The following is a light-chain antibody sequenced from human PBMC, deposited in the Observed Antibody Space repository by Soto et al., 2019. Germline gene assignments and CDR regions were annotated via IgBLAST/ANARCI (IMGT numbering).Light chain of an antibody. CDR1: SANIGSNY. CDR3: GSWDDSLSVVL. V-gene: IGLV1-51*01. CDR2: DSD. Sequence: QSVLTQPPSVSAAPGQKVTISCSGSSANIGSNYVSWYQHLPGRAPKLVIYDSDRRPSEIPDRFSGSKSGTSATLDITGLQTGDEADYYCGSWDDSLSVVLFGGGTKVTVL. J-gene: IGLJ2*01.